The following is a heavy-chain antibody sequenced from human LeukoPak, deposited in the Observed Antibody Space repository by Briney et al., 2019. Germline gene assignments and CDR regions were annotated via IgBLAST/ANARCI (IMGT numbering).Heavy chain of an antibody. CDR1: GFTFSSYA. Sequence: PGGSLRLSCSASGFTFSSYAMHWVRQAPGKGLEYVSAISSNGGSTYYADSVKGRFTISRDNSKNTLYLQMSSLRAEGTAVYYCVKVGISGASYYYGMDVWGKGTTVTVSS. D-gene: IGHD3-10*01. CDR3: VKVGISGASYYYGMDV. CDR2: ISSNGGST. V-gene: IGHV3-64D*06. J-gene: IGHJ6*04.